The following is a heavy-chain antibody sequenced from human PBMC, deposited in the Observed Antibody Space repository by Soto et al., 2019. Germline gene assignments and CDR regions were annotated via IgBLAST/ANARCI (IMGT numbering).Heavy chain of an antibody. J-gene: IGHJ4*02. CDR3: ARDRSGSWSVDF. Sequence: QVQLVESGGGVVQPGRSLRLSCAASGFTFSSYGMHWVRQAPGTGLEWVAVISSDGSDKYYADSVKGRFTISRDNSKYTLYLQMNSLRAEDTAVYYCARDRSGSWSVDFCGQGTLATVSS. CDR1: GFTFSSYG. CDR2: ISSDGSDK. D-gene: IGHD6-13*01. V-gene: IGHV3-30*03.